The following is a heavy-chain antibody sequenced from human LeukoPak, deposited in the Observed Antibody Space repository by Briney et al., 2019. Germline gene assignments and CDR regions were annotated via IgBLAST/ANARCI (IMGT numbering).Heavy chain of an antibody. CDR1: GFTFSNHW. CDR3: ARARNYYDFDY. CDR2: INNGGDTM. D-gene: IGHD3-22*01. V-gene: IGHV3-74*03. Sequence: PGGSLRLSCAASGFTFSNHWMHWVRQAPGKGPEWISRINNGGDTMEYADSVRGRFFISRDSAKNTLSLQMNSLRAEDTAVYYCARARNYYDFDYWGQGTLVTVSS. J-gene: IGHJ4*02.